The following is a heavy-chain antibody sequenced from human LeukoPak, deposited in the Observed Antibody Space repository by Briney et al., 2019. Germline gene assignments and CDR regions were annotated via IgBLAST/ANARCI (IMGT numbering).Heavy chain of an antibody. CDR1: NGSISSYH. V-gene: IGHV4-4*09. CDR3: ARLRVSGSYLYYFDY. CDR2: ILTSGTT. D-gene: IGHD3-10*01. J-gene: IGHJ4*02. Sequence: SETLSLTCTVSNGSISSYHWSWVRQPPGKGLEWIGYILTSGTTNYNPSLKSRLTISVDTSKDRFTLKLSSVTAADTAVYYCARLRVSGSYLYYFDYWGQGTLVTVSS.